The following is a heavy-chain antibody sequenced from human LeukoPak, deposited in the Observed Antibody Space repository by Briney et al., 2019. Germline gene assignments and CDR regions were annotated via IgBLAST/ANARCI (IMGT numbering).Heavy chain of an antibody. Sequence: VASVKVSCKVSGYTLTELSMHWVRQAPGKGLEWMGGFDPEDGETIYAQKFQGRVTMTEDTSTDTAYMELSSLRSEDTAVYYCATDVYGGRVFDPWGQGTLVTVSS. J-gene: IGHJ5*02. CDR2: FDPEDGET. CDR1: GYTLTELS. CDR3: ATDVYGGRVFDP. V-gene: IGHV1-24*01. D-gene: IGHD4-23*01.